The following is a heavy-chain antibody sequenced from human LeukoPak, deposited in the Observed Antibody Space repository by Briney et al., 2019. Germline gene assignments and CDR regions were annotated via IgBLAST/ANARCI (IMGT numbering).Heavy chain of an antibody. CDR2: IYPSGVTT. CDR3: ARDDYYDSSGSFDL. CDR1: GYIFTTYY. V-gene: IGHV1-46*01. Sequence: ASVKVSCKTSGYIFTTYYMHWVRQAPGQGLEWMGTIYPSGVTTTYAQNFQGRVTMTTDTSTSTAYMELRSLRSDDTAVYYCARDDYYDSSGSFDLWGRGTLVTVSS. D-gene: IGHD3-22*01. J-gene: IGHJ2*01.